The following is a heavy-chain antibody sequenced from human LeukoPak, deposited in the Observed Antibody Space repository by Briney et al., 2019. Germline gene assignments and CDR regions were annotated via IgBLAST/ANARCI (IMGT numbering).Heavy chain of an antibody. Sequence: PSQTLSLTCTVSGGSISSGSYYWSWIRQPAGKGLEWIGRIHTSGSTNYNPSLKSRVTISVDTSKNQFSLKLSSVTAADTAVYYCARDVSYDSSGYYAYHHDYWGQGTLVTVSS. V-gene: IGHV4-61*02. CDR2: IHTSGST. J-gene: IGHJ4*02. CDR1: GGSISSGSYY. CDR3: ARDVSYDSSGYYAYHHDY. D-gene: IGHD3-22*01.